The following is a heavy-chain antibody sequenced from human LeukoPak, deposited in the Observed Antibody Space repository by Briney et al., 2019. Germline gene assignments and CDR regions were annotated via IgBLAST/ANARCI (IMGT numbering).Heavy chain of an antibody. V-gene: IGHV1-69*01. J-gene: IGHJ4*02. CDR1: GGTFSSYA. CDR2: IIPIFGTA. CDR3: ARDRAAAYCSGGGCYGWYYFDY. Sequence: GASVKVSCKASGGTFSSYAISWVRQAPGQGLEWMGGIIPIFGTANYAQKFQGRVTITADESTSTAYMELSSLRSEDTAVYYCARDRAAAYCSGGGCYGWYYFDYWGQGTLVTVSS. D-gene: IGHD2-15*01.